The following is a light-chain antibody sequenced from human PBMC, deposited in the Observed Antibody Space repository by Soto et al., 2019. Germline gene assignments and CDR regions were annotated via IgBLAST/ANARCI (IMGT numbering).Light chain of an antibody. Sequence: IQMTQSPSSLSASVGDRVTITCRASQSIANFLNWYQQKPGKAPKLLIYAASSLQSGVPSRFSGSGSGTDFTLTISSLQPEDFATYYCHQTDTIPETFGQGTKVEIK. CDR1: QSIANF. V-gene: IGKV1-39*01. CDR3: HQTDTIPET. CDR2: AAS. J-gene: IGKJ1*01.